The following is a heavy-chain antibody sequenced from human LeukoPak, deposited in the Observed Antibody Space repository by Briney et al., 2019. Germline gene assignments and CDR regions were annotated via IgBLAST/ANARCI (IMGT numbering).Heavy chain of an antibody. CDR3: ASPLSGSNAAFDI. CDR1: GGTFSSYA. J-gene: IGHJ3*02. CDR2: IIPILGIA. D-gene: IGHD1-26*01. V-gene: IGHV1-69*04. Sequence: SVKVSCKASGGTFSSYAISWVRQAPGQGLEWMGRIIPILGIANYAQKFQGRVMITADKSTSTAYMELSSLRSEDTAVYYCASPLSGSNAAFDIWGQGTMVTVSS.